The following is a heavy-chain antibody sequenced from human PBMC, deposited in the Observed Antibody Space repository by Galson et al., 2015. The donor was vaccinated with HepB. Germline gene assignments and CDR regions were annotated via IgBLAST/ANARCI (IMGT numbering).Heavy chain of an antibody. Sequence: SLRLSCAASGFTFSNAWMSWVRQAPGKGLEWVGRIKSKTDGGTTDYAAPVKGRFTISRDDSKNTLYLQMNSLETDDTAVYYCTTRDGTGWFSGSAFDIWGQGTMVTVSS. CDR3: TTRDGTGWFSGSAFDI. V-gene: IGHV3-15*01. CDR2: IKSKTDGGTT. J-gene: IGHJ3*02. D-gene: IGHD6-19*01. CDR1: GFTFSNAW.